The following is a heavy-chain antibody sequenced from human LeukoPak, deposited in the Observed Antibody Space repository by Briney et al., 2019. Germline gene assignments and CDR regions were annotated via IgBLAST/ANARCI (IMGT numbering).Heavy chain of an antibody. Sequence: SETLSLTCTVSGGSISGSSWSWIRQPPGKGLEWIGYIYYSGGTNYNPSLKSRVTISIVTSKNQFSLKPSSVTAADTAVYYCAREEGSLFDYWGQGTLVTVSS. V-gene: IGHV4-59*01. CDR3: AREEGSLFDY. D-gene: IGHD2-15*01. CDR2: IYYSGGT. CDR1: GGSISGSS. J-gene: IGHJ4*02.